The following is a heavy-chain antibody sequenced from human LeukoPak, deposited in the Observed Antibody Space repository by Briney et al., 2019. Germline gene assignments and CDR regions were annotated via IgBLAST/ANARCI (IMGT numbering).Heavy chain of an antibody. J-gene: IGHJ6*03. CDR2: IIPILGIA. Sequence: GASVKVSCKASGGTFSSYTISWVRQAPGQGLEWMGRIIPILGIANYAQKFQGRVTITADKSTSTAYMELSSLRSEDTAVYYCATPGRMVATGVYYYYMDVWGKGTTVTVSS. V-gene: IGHV1-69*02. D-gene: IGHD5-12*01. CDR1: GGTFSSYT. CDR3: ATPGRMVATGVYYYYMDV.